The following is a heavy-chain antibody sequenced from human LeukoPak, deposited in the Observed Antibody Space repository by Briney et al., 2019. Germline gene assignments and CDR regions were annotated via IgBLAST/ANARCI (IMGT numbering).Heavy chain of an antibody. D-gene: IGHD6-13*01. CDR3: ARATAAGLNAFDI. CDR1: GGSISTYF. J-gene: IGHJ3*02. CDR2: IFYTGMT. V-gene: IGHV4-59*01. Sequence: SETLSLTCTVSGGSISTYFWSWIRQPPGKGLEWIGYIFYTGMTNYNPSLKRRVTISVDTSKNQFSLRLTSVTAADTAVYSCARATAAGLNAFDIWGQGTMVTVSS.